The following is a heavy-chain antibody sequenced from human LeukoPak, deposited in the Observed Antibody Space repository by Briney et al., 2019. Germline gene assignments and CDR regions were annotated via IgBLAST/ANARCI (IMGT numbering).Heavy chain of an antibody. CDR1: GYTFTNYD. CDR2: ISGYTGDI. Sequence: ASVKVSCKTSGYTFTNYDIYWVRQAPGQGLECMGWISGYTGDIKYAQILQGRFTVTTDTSTSTAYMELRSLTYDDTAVYYCARAGYCGDGGCRGGSAFDVWGQGTMVTVSS. J-gene: IGHJ3*01. D-gene: IGHD2-15*01. V-gene: IGHV1-18*01. CDR3: ARAGYCGDGGCRGGSAFDV.